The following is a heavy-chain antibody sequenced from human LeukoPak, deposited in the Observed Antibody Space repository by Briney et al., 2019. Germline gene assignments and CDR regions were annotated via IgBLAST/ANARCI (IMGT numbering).Heavy chain of an antibody. J-gene: IGHJ4*02. CDR3: ERERLAVMDY. D-gene: IGHD3-9*01. V-gene: IGHV3-74*01. CDR1: GFTFSTYC. Sequence: GGSLRLSCAASGFTFSTYCMRWVRQAPGKGLAWISRINRDGGSTTYADSVKGRFTISRDNAKNTMFLQMNGLRAEDMAVHYCERERLAVMDYWGQGTLVTVSS. CDR2: INRDGGST.